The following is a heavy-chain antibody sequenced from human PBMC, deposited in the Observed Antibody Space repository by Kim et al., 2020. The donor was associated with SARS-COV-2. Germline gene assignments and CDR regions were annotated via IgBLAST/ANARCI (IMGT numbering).Heavy chain of an antibody. J-gene: IGHJ1*01. CDR3: AQDGSGWYGDFQY. V-gene: IGHV3-23*01. D-gene: IGHD6-19*01. Sequence: YADYVRGRFTISRDNTKSTLYLQIQSLRADDTAVYYCAQDGSGWYGDFQYWGQDTLVTVSS.